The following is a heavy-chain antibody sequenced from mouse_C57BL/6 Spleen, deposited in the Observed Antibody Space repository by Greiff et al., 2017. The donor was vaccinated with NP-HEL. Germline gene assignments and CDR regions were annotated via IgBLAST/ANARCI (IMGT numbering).Heavy chain of an antibody. CDR1: GYTFTDYY. J-gene: IGHJ4*01. V-gene: IGHV1-19*01. CDR2: INPYNGGT. CDR3: ARGGAELRRVYYAMDY. Sequence: DVQLQESGPVLVKPGASVKMSCKASGYTFTDYYMNWVKQSHGKSLEWIGVINPYNGGTSYNQKFKGKATLTVDKSSSTAYMELNSLTSEDSAVYYCARGGAELRRVYYAMDYWGQGTSVTVSS. D-gene: IGHD2-4*01.